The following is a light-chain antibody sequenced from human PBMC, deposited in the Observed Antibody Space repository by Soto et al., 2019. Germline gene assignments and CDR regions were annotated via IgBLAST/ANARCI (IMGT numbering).Light chain of an antibody. CDR1: SSDVGGYNY. CDR3: ISYGGNDWV. CDR2: EVH. V-gene: IGLV2-8*01. J-gene: IGLJ3*02. Sequence: QSALTQPPSASGSLGQSVTFSCTGTSSDVGGYNYVSWYQQHPGKAPKLIIYEVHKRPSGVPDRFSGSKSGNTASLTVSGLQAEDEADYHCISYGGNDWVFGGGTKLTVL.